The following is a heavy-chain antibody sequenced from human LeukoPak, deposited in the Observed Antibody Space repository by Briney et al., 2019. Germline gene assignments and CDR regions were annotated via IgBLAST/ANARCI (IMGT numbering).Heavy chain of an antibody. CDR1: GFTFSSYG. CDR2: ISYDGSNK. Sequence: GGSLRLSCAASGFTFSSYGMHWVRQAPGKGLEWVAVISYDGSNKYYADSVKGRFTISRDNAKNSLYLQMNSLRAEDTAVYYCARDENCGGDCYHDWDYWGQGTLVTVSS. J-gene: IGHJ4*02. CDR3: ARDENCGGDCYHDWDY. V-gene: IGHV3-30*03. D-gene: IGHD2-21*02.